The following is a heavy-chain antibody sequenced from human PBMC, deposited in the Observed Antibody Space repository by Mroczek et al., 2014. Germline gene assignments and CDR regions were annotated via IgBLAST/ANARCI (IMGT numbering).Heavy chain of an antibody. CDR1: GGSISSSSYY. J-gene: IGHJ4*02. V-gene: IGHV4-39*01. D-gene: IGHD5-18*01. CDR2: IYYSGST. Sequence: VQLLESGPGLVKPSETLSLTCTVSGGSISSSSYYWGWIRQPPGKGLEWIGSIYYSGSTYYNPSLKSRVTISVDTSKNQFSLKLSSVTAADTAVYYCARQRYSPPYYFDYWGQGTLVTVSS. CDR3: ARQRYSPPYYFDY.